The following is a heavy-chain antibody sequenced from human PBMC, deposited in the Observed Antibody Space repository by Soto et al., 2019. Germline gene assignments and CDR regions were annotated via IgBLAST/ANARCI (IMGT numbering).Heavy chain of an antibody. D-gene: IGHD1-26*01. CDR3: ARDAAVGLFDY. CDR1: GGAFSIYG. CDR2: IIPIFGTA. J-gene: IGHJ4*02. Sequence: SVKVSCKASGGAFSIYGISWVRQAPGQGLEWMGGIIPIFGTANYAQKFQGRVTITADESTSTAYMELRSLRSDDTAVYYCARDAAVGLFDYWGQGTLVTVSS. V-gene: IGHV1-69*13.